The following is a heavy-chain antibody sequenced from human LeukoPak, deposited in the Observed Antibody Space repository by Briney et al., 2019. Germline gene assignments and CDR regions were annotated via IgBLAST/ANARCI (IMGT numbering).Heavy chain of an antibody. V-gene: IGHV4-30-4*01. CDR2: IYYSGST. CDR1: GGSISSGDYY. Sequence: PSETLSLTCTVSGGSISSGDYYWSWIRQPPGKGLEWIGYIYYSGSTYYNPSLKSRVTISVDTSKNQFSLKLSSVTAADTAVYYCARLATLDSYGDADAFDIWGQGTMVTVSS. D-gene: IGHD5-18*01. J-gene: IGHJ3*02. CDR3: ARLATLDSYGDADAFDI.